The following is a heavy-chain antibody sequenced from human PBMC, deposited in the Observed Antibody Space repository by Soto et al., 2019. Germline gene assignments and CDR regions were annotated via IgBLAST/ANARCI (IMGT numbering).Heavy chain of an antibody. V-gene: IGHV1-18*01. CDR3: ARENHYYGSGYFDY. CDR1: GYTFTSYG. Sequence: GASVKVSCKASGYTFTSYGISWVRQAPGQGLEWMGWISAYNGNTNYAQKLQGRVTMTTDTSTSTAYMELRSLRSDDTAVYYCARENHYYGSGYFDYWGQGTLVTVSS. CDR2: ISAYNGNT. D-gene: IGHD3-10*01. J-gene: IGHJ4*02.